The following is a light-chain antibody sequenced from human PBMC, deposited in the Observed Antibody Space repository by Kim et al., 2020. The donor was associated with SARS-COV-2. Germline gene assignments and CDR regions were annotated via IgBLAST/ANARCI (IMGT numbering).Light chain of an antibody. J-gene: IGLJ1*01. V-gene: IGLV2-14*03. CDR1: SNDVGGYDY. CDR3: SSYTSSKINYV. CDR2: DVS. Sequence: SSAITCSGSSNDVGGYDYVAWYQHHPGTAPKLMLFDVSQRPSGVSNRFSGSKSGNTASLTISGLQAEDEADYYCSSYTSSKINYVFGTGTKVTVL.